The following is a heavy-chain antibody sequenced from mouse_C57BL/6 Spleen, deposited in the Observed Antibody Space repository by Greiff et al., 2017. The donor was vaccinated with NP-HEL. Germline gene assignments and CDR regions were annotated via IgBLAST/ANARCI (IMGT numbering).Heavy chain of an antibody. D-gene: IGHD2-5*01. Sequence: VQLQQSGAELVKPGASVKISCKASGYAFSSYWMNWVKQRPGKGLGWIGQSYPGDGDTNYNGKFKGKATLTADKSSSTAYMQLSSLTSEDAAVYFCAREGAYSNVWFAYWGQGTLVTVSA. CDR2: SYPGDGDT. CDR3: AREGAYSNVWFAY. CDR1: GYAFSSYW. V-gene: IGHV1-80*01. J-gene: IGHJ3*01.